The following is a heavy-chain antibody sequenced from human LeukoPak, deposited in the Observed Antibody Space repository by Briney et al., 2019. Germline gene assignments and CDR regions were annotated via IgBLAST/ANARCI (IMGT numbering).Heavy chain of an antibody. J-gene: IGHJ5*02. Sequence: SETLSLTCGVSGVSISSPYWWIWVRQPPEKGLEWIGEISYSGGSTNYNPSLRSRVTISMDKSKNQFSLRLNSVTAADTAVYYCARGHKVPPLLPKAWFDPWGQGTLVTVSS. CDR3: ARGHKVPPLLPKAWFDP. D-gene: IGHD3-22*01. V-gene: IGHV4-4*02. CDR2: ISYSGGST. CDR1: GVSISSPYW.